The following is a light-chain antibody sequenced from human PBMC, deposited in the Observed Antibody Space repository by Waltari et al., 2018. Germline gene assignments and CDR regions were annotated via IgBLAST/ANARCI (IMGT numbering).Light chain of an antibody. V-gene: IGKV3-11*01. CDR3: HQRSNWPIT. J-gene: IGKJ5*01. CDR1: QSVSSY. Sequence: EIVLTQFPATLSLSPGERATLSCRASQSVSSYLVWYQQKPGQTPRLVIYDASTRAPGIASRFSGSGSGTDFTLTISSLDPEDFAVYYCHQRSNWPITFGQGTRLEIK. CDR2: DAS.